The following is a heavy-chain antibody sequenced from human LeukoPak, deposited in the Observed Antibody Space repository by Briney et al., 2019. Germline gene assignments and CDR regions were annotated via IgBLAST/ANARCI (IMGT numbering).Heavy chain of an antibody. CDR1: VGSLRSGNYY. Sequence: PSQTLSLTCTVSVGSLRSGNYYWTWIRQPPGKGLGWIGYINYSGGTYYNSPLKSRITMSVDTSKNQFSLKLSSVTAADTAVYYCAREPFNSGWYGALFDSWGQGTLVTVSS. J-gene: IGHJ4*02. V-gene: IGHV4-30-4*08. D-gene: IGHD6-19*01. CDR3: AREPFNSGWYGALFDS. CDR2: INYSGGT.